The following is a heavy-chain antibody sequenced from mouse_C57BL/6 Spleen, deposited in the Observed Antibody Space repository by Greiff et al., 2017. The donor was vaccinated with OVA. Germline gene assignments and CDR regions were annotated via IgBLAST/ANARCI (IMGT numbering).Heavy chain of an antibody. V-gene: IGHV5-9-1*02. J-gene: IGHJ4*01. CDR1: GFTFSSYA. Sequence: EVKLMESGAGLVKPGGSLKLSCAASGFTFSSYAMSWVRQTPEKRLEWVAYISSGGDYIYYADTVKGRFTIARDNARNPLYLQMSSLKSEDTAMYYCTRDPSFYAMDYWGQGTSVTVSS. CDR2: ISSGGDYI. CDR3: TRDPSFYAMDY.